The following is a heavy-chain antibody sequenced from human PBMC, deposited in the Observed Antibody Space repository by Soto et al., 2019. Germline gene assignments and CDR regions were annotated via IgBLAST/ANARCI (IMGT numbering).Heavy chain of an antibody. J-gene: IGHJ5*01. CDR3: AGGIPLVGGVITHLAS. CDR1: GYTFTSYG. Sequence: QVQLVQSGAEVKKAGASVKVSCKASGYTFTSYGINWVRQAPGQGLEWMGWISAYNGNTNYAQKLQGRVTRTTDTSTSTAYMELRSLRSADTAVFYCAGGIPLVGGVITHLASWGQEPWSPSPQ. V-gene: IGHV1-18*01. D-gene: IGHD3-10*01. CDR2: ISAYNGNT.